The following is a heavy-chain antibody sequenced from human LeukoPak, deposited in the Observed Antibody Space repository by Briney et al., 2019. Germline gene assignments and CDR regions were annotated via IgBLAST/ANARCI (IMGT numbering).Heavy chain of an antibody. Sequence: GGSLRLSCAASGFSLSAYWMHWVRQAPGKGLEWVANIKHDGSEKQDGSEKNYVDSVKGRFTISRDNAKNSLYLQMNSLRAEDTAVYYCARSGRGVDSFYFYIDVWGKGTTVTVSS. J-gene: IGHJ6*03. D-gene: IGHD3-10*01. CDR3: ARSGRGVDSFYFYIDV. CDR2: IKHDGSEKQDGSEK. CDR1: GFSLSAYW. V-gene: IGHV3-7*01.